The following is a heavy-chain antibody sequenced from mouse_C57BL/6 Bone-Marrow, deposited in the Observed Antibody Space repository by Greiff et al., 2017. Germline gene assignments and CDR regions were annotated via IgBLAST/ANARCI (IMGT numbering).Heavy chain of an antibody. CDR3: ARHRASTAYFDV. CDR2: IRTGGSYT. D-gene: IGHD1-2*01. J-gene: IGHJ1*03. Sequence: EVNLVQSGADLVKPGGSLKLSCAASGFTFTSYGMSWVRQTPDKRLEWVASIRTGGSYTYYPDSVKGLFTISRDNAKNTLYLQMSSLKSDDTAMYYWARHRASTAYFDVWGTGTTVTVSS. CDR1: GFTFTSYG. V-gene: IGHV5-6*01.